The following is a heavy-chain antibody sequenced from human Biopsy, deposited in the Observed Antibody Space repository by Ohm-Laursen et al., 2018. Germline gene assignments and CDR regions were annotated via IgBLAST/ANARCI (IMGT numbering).Heavy chain of an antibody. Sequence: GASVKVSCKASGGTFNNYDISWVRQAPGPGLEWMGGISPVFGAVKYAEKFRGRLTITAGKSTGTAYMQLNSLTSADTAVYYWVTDAVGDLAVFGGQGTLVTVSS. CDR2: ISPVFGAV. J-gene: IGHJ4*02. CDR1: GGTFNNYD. CDR3: VTDAVGDLAVF. D-gene: IGHD3-3*01. V-gene: IGHV1-69*06.